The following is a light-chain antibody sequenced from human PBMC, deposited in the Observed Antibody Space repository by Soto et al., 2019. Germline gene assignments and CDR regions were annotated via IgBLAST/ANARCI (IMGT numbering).Light chain of an antibody. J-gene: IGKJ3*01. CDR2: SAS. CDR3: QQSSNTPFP. Sequence: DVQMTQSPSSLSASVGDRVTITCRASEDIITFLSWYQQKPGEAPKLLIKSASTLQTGVPSRFSGSGSGTDFTLDINNLQPDDFATYFCQQSSNTPFPFGPGTKVAV. V-gene: IGKV1-39*01. CDR1: EDIITF.